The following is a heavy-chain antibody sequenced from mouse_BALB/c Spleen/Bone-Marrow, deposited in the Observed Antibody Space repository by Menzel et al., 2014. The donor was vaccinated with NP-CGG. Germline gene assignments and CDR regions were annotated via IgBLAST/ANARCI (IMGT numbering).Heavy chain of an antibody. D-gene: IGHD2-4*01. CDR1: GFTFTDYY. Sequence: EVQLQQSGGGSVQPGGSLRLSCATSGFTFTDYYMSWVRQPPGKALEWLGFIRNKAKGYTSENSASVKGRFTISRDNSQSILYLQMNTLRAEDSATYYCARDINYDIYWYFDVWGAGTTVTVSS. CDR3: ARDINYDIYWYFDV. J-gene: IGHJ1*01. CDR2: IRNKAKGYTS. V-gene: IGHV7-3*02.